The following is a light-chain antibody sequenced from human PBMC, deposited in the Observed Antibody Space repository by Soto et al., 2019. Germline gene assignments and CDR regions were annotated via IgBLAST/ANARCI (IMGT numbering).Light chain of an antibody. CDR2: GAS. V-gene: IGKV3-20*01. J-gene: IGKJ2*01. CDR3: HQYGNSPGT. Sequence: EIVLTQSPGTLSLSPGERATLSCRASQSVRSNYLAWYQQKTGQAPSLLIYGASTRATGIPDRFSGSGSGTDFTLTITRLEPEDFAVYYCHQYGNSPGTFGQGTKLEIK. CDR1: QSVRSNY.